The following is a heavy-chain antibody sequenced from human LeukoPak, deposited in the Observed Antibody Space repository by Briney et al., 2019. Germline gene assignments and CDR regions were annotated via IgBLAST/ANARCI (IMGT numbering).Heavy chain of an antibody. CDR3: ARDPTAAGPEDSFDY. Sequence: LGASVKVSCKASGYTFTGYYMHWVRQAPGQGLEWMGWINPNSGGTNYAQKFQGRVTMTRDTSISTAYMELSRLRSDDTAVYYCARDPTAAGPEDSFDYWGQGTLVTVPS. J-gene: IGHJ4*02. CDR1: GYTFTGYY. V-gene: IGHV1-2*03. D-gene: IGHD6-13*01. CDR2: INPNSGGT.